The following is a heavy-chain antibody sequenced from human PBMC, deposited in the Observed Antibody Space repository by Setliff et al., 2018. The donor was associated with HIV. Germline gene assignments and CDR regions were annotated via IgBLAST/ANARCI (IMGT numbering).Heavy chain of an antibody. CDR3: AREIQVVYTGGHYFYGMDV. CDR1: GFIFSSHD. J-gene: IGHJ6*02. V-gene: IGHV3-13*01. CDR2: IGTGGDT. D-gene: IGHD3-16*01. Sequence: GGSLRLSCEASGFIFSSHDFHWVRQAAGQGLEWVSAIGTGGDTYYVDSVKGRLTISRDNARNSLYLQMNNLGAGDTAVYYCAREIQVVYTGGHYFYGMDVWGQGTAVTVS.